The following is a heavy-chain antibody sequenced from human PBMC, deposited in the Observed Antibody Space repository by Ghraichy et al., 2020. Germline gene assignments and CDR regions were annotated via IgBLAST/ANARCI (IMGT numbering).Heavy chain of an antibody. Sequence: ETLSLTCAVYGGSFSGYYWSWIRQPPGKGLEWIGEINHSGSTNYNPSLKSRVTISVDTSKNQFSLKLSSVTAADTAVYYCARGRSRWTTPRPGFDYWGQGTLVTVSS. CDR1: GGSFSGYY. D-gene: IGHD3/OR15-3a*01. CDR3: ARGRSRWTTPRPGFDY. J-gene: IGHJ4*02. V-gene: IGHV4-34*01. CDR2: INHSGST.